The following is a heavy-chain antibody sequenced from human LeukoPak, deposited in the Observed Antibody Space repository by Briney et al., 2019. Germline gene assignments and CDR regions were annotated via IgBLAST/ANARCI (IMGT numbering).Heavy chain of an antibody. CDR2: IIPIFGTA. CDR3: AGDHHNAFDI. CDR1: GGTFSSYA. V-gene: IGHV1-69*05. D-gene: IGHD1-14*01. Sequence: SVKVSCKASGGTFSSYAISWVRQAPGQGLEWMGGIIPIFGTANYAQKFQGRVTITTDESTSTAYMELSSLRSEDTAVYYCAGDHHNAFDIWGQGTMVTVSS. J-gene: IGHJ3*02.